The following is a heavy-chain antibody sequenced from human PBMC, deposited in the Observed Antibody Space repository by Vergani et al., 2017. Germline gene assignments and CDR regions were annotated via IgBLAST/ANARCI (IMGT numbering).Heavy chain of an antibody. Sequence: EVQLVQSGAEVKKPGESLKISCKGSGYSFTNYWIGWVRQMPGKGLEWMGNIYPGDSDTRYSPSFQGQVTISADKSISTAYLQWSSLKASDTAMYYCARQEYGSGSYLSLGWFDPWGQGTLVTVSS. CDR3: ARQEYGSGSYLSLGWFDP. D-gene: IGHD3-10*01. V-gene: IGHV5-51*01. CDR2: IYPGDSDT. CDR1: GYSFTNYW. J-gene: IGHJ5*02.